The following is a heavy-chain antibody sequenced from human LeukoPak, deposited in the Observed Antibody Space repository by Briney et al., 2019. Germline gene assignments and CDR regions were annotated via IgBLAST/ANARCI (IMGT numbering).Heavy chain of an antibody. CDR3: ARSSSRKVGRCRL. CDR1: GFTFSDYW. CDR2: IRQDGSET. J-gene: IGHJ4*02. V-gene: IGHV3-7*05. D-gene: IGHD2-15*01. Sequence: GGSLRLSCAASGFTFSDYWMSWVRQAPGKGLEWVANIRQDGSETYFVDSVKGRFTISRDNAKNSLSLQMNSLRAEDTAVYYCARSSSRKVGRCRLWRQRPLVTVSS.